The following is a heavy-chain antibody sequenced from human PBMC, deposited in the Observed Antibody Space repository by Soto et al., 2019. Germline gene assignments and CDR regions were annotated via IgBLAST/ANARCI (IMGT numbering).Heavy chain of an antibody. CDR2: INPSGGST. D-gene: IGHD6-13*01. J-gene: IGHJ5*02. CDR1: GYTFTSYY. CDR3: ARDFHTSFYSSSSENWFDP. V-gene: IGHV1-46*01. Sequence: ASAKVSCKASGYTFTSYYMHWVRQAPGQGLEWMGIINPSGGSTSYAQKFQGRVTMTRDTSTSTVYMELSSLRSEDTAVYYCARDFHTSFYSSSSENWFDPWGQGTLVTVSS.